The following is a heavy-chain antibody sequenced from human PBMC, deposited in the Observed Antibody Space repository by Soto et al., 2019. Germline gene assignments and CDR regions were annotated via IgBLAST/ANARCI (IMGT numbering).Heavy chain of an antibody. J-gene: IGHJ3*02. V-gene: IGHV3-23*04. Sequence: EVQLVESGGGLVQPGGSLRLSCAASGFTFSSYAMNWVRQAPGKGLEWVSGISAGGGNTYYADSVKGRFTISRDNSKNTLYLQMSSLRAEDTAVYYCAKGDTTTLGDAFDIWGQGTMVTVSS. D-gene: IGHD3-16*01. CDR3: AKGDTTTLGDAFDI. CDR2: ISAGGGNT. CDR1: GFTFSSYA.